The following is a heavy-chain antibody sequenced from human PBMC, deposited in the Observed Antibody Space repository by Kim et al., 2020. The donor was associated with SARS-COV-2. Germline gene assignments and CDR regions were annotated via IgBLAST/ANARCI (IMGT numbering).Heavy chain of an antibody. J-gene: IGHJ4*02. V-gene: IGHV1-18*01. D-gene: IGHD2-21*02. Sequence: ASVKVSCKASGYTFTSYGISWVRQAPGQGLEWMGWISAYNGNTNYAQKLQGRVTMTTDTSTSTAYMELRSLRSDDTAVYYCARDQGGELYGGNSGGDYWGQGTLVTVSS. CDR3: ARDQGGELYGGNSGGDY. CDR2: ISAYNGNT. CDR1: GYTFTSYG.